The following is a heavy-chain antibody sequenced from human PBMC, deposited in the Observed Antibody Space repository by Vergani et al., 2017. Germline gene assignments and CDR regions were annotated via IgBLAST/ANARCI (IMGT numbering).Heavy chain of an antibody. CDR2: ISSSSSYI. CDR3: AKGRGVIEAFDI. Sequence: EVQLVESGGGLVKPGGSLRLSCAASGFTFSSYSMNWVRQAPGKGLEWVSSISSSSSYIYYADSVKGRFTISRDNAKNTLYLQMNSLRAEDTAVYYCAKGRGVIEAFDIWGQGTMVTVSS. V-gene: IGHV3-21*04. D-gene: IGHD3-10*01. J-gene: IGHJ3*02. CDR1: GFTFSSYS.